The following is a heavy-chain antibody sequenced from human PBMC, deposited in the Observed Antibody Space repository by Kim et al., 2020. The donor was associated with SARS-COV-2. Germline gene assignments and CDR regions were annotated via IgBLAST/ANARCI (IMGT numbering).Heavy chain of an antibody. CDR3: AKDPIAGDKLVYFDP. CDR2: ITSSSGWT. Sequence: GGSLRLSCAASGFTFSSYAMSWVRQAPGKGLEWVSTITSSSGWTDYADSVKGRFTISRDNSKNTLYLQMNSLRAEDTALYYCAKDPIAGDKLVYFDPWGQGTLVTVSS. CDR1: GFTFSSYA. J-gene: IGHJ5*02. V-gene: IGHV3-23*01. D-gene: IGHD6-13*01.